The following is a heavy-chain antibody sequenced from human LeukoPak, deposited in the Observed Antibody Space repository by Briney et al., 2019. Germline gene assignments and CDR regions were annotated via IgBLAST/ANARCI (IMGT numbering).Heavy chain of an antibody. CDR2: IKRDGSEK. J-gene: IGHJ4*02. Sequence: GGSLRLSCAASGFTFGDTWMNWVRQVPGQGLEWVANIKRDGSEKFYVASVKGRFTISRDNGKSSLYLQMNSLRAEDTALYYCATSYDMGWLIGYWGQGTLVTVSS. D-gene: IGHD3/OR15-3a*01. V-gene: IGHV3-7*03. CDR1: GFTFGDTW. CDR3: ATSYDMGWLIGY.